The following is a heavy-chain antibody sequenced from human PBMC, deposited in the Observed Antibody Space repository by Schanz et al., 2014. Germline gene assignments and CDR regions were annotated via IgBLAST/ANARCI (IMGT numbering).Heavy chain of an antibody. CDR1: GYTFSFTSYN. J-gene: IGHJ6*02. V-gene: IGHV1-46*01. D-gene: IGHD3-10*01. CDR2: INSSGGGT. Sequence: QVQAEQSGPEVKKPGASVTVSCQASGYTFSFTSYNVHWVRQAPGQGLEWMGYINSSGGGTSYAQKFQDRLTMTRDASTSTVYMELRNLRSDDTAVYYCARAKRFGDMDVWGQGTTVTVSS. CDR3: ARAKRFGDMDV.